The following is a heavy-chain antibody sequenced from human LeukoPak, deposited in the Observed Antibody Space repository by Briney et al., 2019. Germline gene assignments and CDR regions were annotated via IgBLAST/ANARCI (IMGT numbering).Heavy chain of an antibody. V-gene: IGHV3-64*02. CDR1: GFTFSDYT. D-gene: IGHD1-26*01. CDR2: ITSNGAYT. CDR3: ARVKMGATVSDYYYYYMDV. J-gene: IGHJ6*03. Sequence: PGGSLRLSCAASGFTFSDYTIHWVRQAPGKRLQSVSAITSNGAYTHYADSVKGRFTISRDNSRNAVFLQMGGLRIEDMAVYYCARVKMGATVSDYYYYYMDVWSTGTTVTVSS.